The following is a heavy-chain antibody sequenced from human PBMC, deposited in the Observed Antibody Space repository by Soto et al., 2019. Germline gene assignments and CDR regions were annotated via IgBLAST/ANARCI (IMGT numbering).Heavy chain of an antibody. D-gene: IGHD3-10*01. CDR1: GFTFSSYG. CDR3: AIDLDRFGEVLSHYFDY. J-gene: IGHJ4*02. Sequence: QVQLVESGGGVVQPGRSLRLSCAASGFTFSSYGMHWVRQAPGKGLEWVAVIWYDGSNKYYADSVKGRFTISRDNSKNPLYLQMNSLRAEDTAVYYCAIDLDRFGEVLSHYFDYWGQGTLVTVSS. V-gene: IGHV3-33*01. CDR2: IWYDGSNK.